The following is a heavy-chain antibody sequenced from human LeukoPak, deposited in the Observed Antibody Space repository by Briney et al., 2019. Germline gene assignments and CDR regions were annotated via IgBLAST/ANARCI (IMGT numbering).Heavy chain of an antibody. Sequence: GASVKVSCKASGGTFSSYAISWVRQAPGQGLEWMGGIIPIFGTANYAQKLQGRVTINADESTSTAYMELSRQRSDDTAVYYCARTTMVRGRHYYYYYYMDVWGKGTTVTISS. J-gene: IGHJ6*03. CDR1: GGTFSSYA. D-gene: IGHD3-10*01. CDR3: ARTTMVRGRHYYYYYYMDV. CDR2: IIPIFGTA. V-gene: IGHV1-69*13.